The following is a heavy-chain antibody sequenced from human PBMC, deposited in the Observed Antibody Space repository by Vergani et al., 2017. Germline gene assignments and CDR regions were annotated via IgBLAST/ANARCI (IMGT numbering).Heavy chain of an antibody. CDR1: GGTFSSHG. V-gene: IGHV1-69*13. CDR2: ITPLFGTT. CDR3: SRDPWLSSGSGKQFYGMDV. D-gene: IGHD3-10*01. J-gene: IGHJ6*02. Sequence: QVQLVQSGAEVKKPGSSVKVSCKASGGTFSSHGISWVRQAPGQGFEWMGRITPLFGTTNIPQKFRGRVTITADKSTGTAYMELSSPKSEDTAMYYCSRDPWLSSGSGKQFYGMDVWGQGTKVTVS.